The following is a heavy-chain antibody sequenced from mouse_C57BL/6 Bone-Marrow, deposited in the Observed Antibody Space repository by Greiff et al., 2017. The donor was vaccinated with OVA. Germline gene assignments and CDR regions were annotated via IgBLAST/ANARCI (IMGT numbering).Heavy chain of an antibody. Sequence: EVQLQQSAAELVRPGASVKLSCTASGFNIKDDYMHWVKQRPEQGLEWIGWIDPENGDTEYASKFQGKATITADKSSHTAYLQLSSLTSEDTAVYYCTVRVGLARLAYWGQGTLVTVSA. CDR1: GFNIKDDY. CDR3: TVRVGLARLAY. J-gene: IGHJ3*01. V-gene: IGHV14-4*01. CDR2: IDPENGDT.